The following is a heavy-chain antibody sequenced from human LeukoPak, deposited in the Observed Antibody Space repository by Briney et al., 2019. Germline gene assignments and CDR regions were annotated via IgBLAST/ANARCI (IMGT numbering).Heavy chain of an antibody. CDR1: GFTFSSYS. Sequence: GGSLRLSCAASGFTFSSYSMSWVRQAPGKGLEWVSSISSSSNHISYADSVKGRFTISRDNARNSLYLQVNSLRAEDTAVYYCARDRLWSNALDYWGQGTLVTVSS. CDR2: ISSSSNHI. D-gene: IGHD2-21*01. V-gene: IGHV3-21*01. J-gene: IGHJ4*02. CDR3: ARDRLWSNALDY.